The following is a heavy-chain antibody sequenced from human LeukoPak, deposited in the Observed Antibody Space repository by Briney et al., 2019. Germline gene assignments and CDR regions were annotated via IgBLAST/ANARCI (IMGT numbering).Heavy chain of an antibody. V-gene: IGHV1-2*02. D-gene: IGHD3-10*01. Sequence: ASVKVSCKASGYTFTGYYMHWVRQAPGQGLEWMGWINPNSGGTNYAQKFQGRATMTRDTSISTAYMELSRLRSDDTAVYYCAREGYYYGSGSYYTGFDYWGQGTLVTVSS. CDR2: INPNSGGT. J-gene: IGHJ4*02. CDR3: AREGYYYGSGSYYTGFDY. CDR1: GYTFTGYY.